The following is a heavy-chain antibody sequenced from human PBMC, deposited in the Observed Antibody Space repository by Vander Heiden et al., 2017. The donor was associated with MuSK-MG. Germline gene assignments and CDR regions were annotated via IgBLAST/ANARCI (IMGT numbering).Heavy chain of an antibody. CDR3: ARGDCSGGSCYFPQDYYMDV. V-gene: IGHV1-8*03. D-gene: IGHD2-15*01. CDR2: MNPNSGNT. J-gene: IGHJ6*03. CDR1: GYTFTSYD. Sequence: QVQLVQSGAEVKKPGASVKVSCKASGYTFTSYDINGVRQATGQGLEWMGWMNPNSGNTGYAQKFQGRVTITRNTSISTAYMELSSLRSEDTAVYYCARGDCSGGSCYFPQDYYMDVWGKGTTVTVSS.